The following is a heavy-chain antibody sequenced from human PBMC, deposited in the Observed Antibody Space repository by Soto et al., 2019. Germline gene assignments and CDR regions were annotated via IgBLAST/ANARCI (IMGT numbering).Heavy chain of an antibody. CDR2: IKSKTDGGTT. CDR3: TTDIVVVPATFSYYYYGMDV. D-gene: IGHD2-2*01. Sequence: GGSLRLSCAASGFTFSNAWMNWVRQAPGKGLEWVGRIKSKTDGGTTDYAAPVKGRFTISRDDSKNTLYLQMNSLKTEDTAVYYCTTDIVVVPATFSYYYYGMDVWGQGTTVTVSS. V-gene: IGHV3-15*07. J-gene: IGHJ6*02. CDR1: GFTFSNAW.